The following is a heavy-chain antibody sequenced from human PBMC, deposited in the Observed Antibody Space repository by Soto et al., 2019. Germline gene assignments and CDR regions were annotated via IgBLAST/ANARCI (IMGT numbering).Heavy chain of an antibody. CDR2: ISYDGTNN. D-gene: IGHD3-10*01. V-gene: IGHV3-30-3*01. CDR3: ATITVVRGVTYDAFDF. CDR1: GFTFSADA. Sequence: PGGSLRLSCAASGFTFSADAMHWVRQAPGKGLEWEAVISYDGTNNYYADSVKGRFTISRDNSKNTLVRQMNSLRSEDTAVYYCATITVVRGVTYDAFDFWGQGTRVTVSS. J-gene: IGHJ3*01.